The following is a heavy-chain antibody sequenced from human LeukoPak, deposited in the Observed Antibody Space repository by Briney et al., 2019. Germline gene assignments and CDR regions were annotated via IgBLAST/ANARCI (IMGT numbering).Heavy chain of an antibody. CDR3: AKPILTAFGYFDY. J-gene: IGHJ4*02. V-gene: IGHV3-23*01. CDR1: GFTVSTNY. D-gene: IGHD3-9*01. CDR2: ISGSGGST. Sequence: PGGSLRLSCAASGFTVSTNYMSWVRQAPGKGLEWVSAISGSGGSTFYADSVKGRFTISRDNSKNTLYLQMNSLRAEDTAVYYCAKPILTAFGYFDYWGQGTLVTVSS.